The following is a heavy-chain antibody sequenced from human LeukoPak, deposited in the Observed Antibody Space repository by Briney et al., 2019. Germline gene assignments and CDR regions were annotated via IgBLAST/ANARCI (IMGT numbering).Heavy chain of an antibody. CDR1: GFRFDDYY. Sequence: GGSLRLSCAASGFRFDDYYLRWIRQAPGKGLEWISFISASGGMMDHADSVKGRFTISRDNAKNSVYLEMNNRRAEDTAVYHCARHMVLSPCDYWGPGTLVTVSS. D-gene: IGHD4/OR15-4a*01. CDR3: ARHMVLSPCDY. V-gene: IGHV3-11*01. J-gene: IGHJ4*02. CDR2: ISASGGMM.